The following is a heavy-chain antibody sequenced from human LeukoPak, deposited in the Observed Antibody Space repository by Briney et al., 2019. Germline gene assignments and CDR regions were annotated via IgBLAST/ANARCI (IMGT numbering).Heavy chain of an antibody. Sequence: GGSLRLSCAASGFTFNSYWMHWVRHAPGKGLVWVSRIKTDGSSTSYADSVKGRFTISRDNAKNMLYLQMNSLRAEDTAVYYCARRGTTGFDPWGQGTLVTVSS. CDR2: IKTDGSST. V-gene: IGHV3-74*01. CDR3: ARRGTTGFDP. J-gene: IGHJ5*02. D-gene: IGHD2-2*01. CDR1: GFTFNSYW.